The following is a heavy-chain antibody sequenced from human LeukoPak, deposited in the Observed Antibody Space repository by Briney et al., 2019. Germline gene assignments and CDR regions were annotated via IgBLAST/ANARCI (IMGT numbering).Heavy chain of an antibody. CDR2: ITSSSSAK. V-gene: IGHV3-48*01. Sequence: PGGSLRLSCAASGFTFSSYSMNWVRQAPGKGLEWVSYITSSSSAKYYADSVKGRFTISRDNAENSLYLQMNSLRAEDTAVYYCTRDQEGSDYWGQGTLVTASS. J-gene: IGHJ4*02. CDR1: GFTFSSYS. CDR3: TRDQEGSDY.